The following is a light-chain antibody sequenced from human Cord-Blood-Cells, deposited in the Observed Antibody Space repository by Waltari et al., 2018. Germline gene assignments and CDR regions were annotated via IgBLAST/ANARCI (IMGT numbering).Light chain of an antibody. Sequence: SSELTQDPAVSVALGQTVRITCQGDSLRSYYASWYQPKPGQAPVLVIYGKNNRPSGIPDRISGSSSGNTASWTIAGAQAEDEADYYCNSRDSSGNHVFGTGTKVTVL. CDR3: NSRDSSGNHV. J-gene: IGLJ1*01. CDR1: SLRSYY. V-gene: IGLV3-19*01. CDR2: GKN.